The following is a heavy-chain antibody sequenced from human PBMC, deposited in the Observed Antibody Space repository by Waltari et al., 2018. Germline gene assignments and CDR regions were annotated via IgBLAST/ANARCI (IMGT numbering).Heavy chain of an antibody. V-gene: IGHV4-4*02. Sequence: QVQLQESGPGLVKPSGTLSLTCAVTGGSITSSNWWSWVRQPPGKGLEWIGEIYHSGSTNYNPSLKSRVTISVDKSKNQFSLKLSSVTAADTAVYYCARVLSVYNSGWYKWFDPWGQGTLVTVSA. CDR3: ARVLSVYNSGWYKWFDP. J-gene: IGHJ5*02. CDR1: GGSITSSNW. CDR2: IYHSGST. D-gene: IGHD6-19*01.